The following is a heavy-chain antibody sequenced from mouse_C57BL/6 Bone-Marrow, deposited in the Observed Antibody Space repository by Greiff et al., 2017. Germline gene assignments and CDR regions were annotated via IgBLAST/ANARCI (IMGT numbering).Heavy chain of an antibody. CDR2: IYPGNSDT. V-gene: IGHV1-5*01. CDR1: GYTFTSYW. D-gene: IGHD1-1*01. J-gene: IGHJ4*01. CDR3: TRGATVDYYAMDY. Sequence: EVQLQQSGTVLARPGASVKMSCKTSGYTFTSYWMHWVKQRPGQGLEWIGAIYPGNSDTSYNQKFKGKAKLTAVTSASTAYMELSSLTNEDSAVYYCTRGATVDYYAMDYWGQGTSVTVSS.